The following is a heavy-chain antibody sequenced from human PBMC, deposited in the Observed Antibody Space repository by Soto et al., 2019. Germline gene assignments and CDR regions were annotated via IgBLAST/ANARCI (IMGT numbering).Heavy chain of an antibody. Sequence: LSLTCTVSGGSISSYYWSWIRQPPGKGLEWIGYIYYSGSTNYNPSLKSRVTISVDTSKNQFSLKLSSVTAADTAVYYCARDSNWNYENWFDPWGQGTLVTVSS. J-gene: IGHJ5*02. V-gene: IGHV4-59*01. CDR2: IYYSGST. CDR1: GGSISSYY. CDR3: ARDSNWNYENWFDP. D-gene: IGHD1-7*01.